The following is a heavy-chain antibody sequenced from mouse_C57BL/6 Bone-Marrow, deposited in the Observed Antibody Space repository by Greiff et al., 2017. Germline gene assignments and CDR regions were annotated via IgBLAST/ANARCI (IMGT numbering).Heavy chain of an antibody. V-gene: IGHV1-26*01. CDR3: ARGGYDRYFDV. J-gene: IGHJ1*03. Sequence: EVQLQQSGPELVKPGASVKISCKASGYTFNDYYMNWVKQSHGKSLEWIGDINPNNGGTSYNQKFKGKATLTVDKSSSTAYMELRSLTSEDSAVYYCARGGYDRYFDVWGTGTTVTVSS. D-gene: IGHD2-2*01. CDR2: INPNNGGT. CDR1: GYTFNDYY.